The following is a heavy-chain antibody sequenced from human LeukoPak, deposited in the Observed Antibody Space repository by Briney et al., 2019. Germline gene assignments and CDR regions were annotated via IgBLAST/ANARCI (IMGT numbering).Heavy chain of an antibody. CDR3: AKAPVTTCSGAYCYPFDY. J-gene: IGHJ4*02. CDR2: ISVSGNT. Sequence: HPGGSLRLSCAASGFTLSSYAMSWVRQGPGKGLEWVSAISVSGNTYHADSVKGRFTISRDSPKNTLYLQMNSLRAGDAAVYYCAKAPVTTCSGAYCYPFDYWSQGTLVTVSS. D-gene: IGHD2-15*01. V-gene: IGHV3-23*01. CDR1: GFTLSSYA.